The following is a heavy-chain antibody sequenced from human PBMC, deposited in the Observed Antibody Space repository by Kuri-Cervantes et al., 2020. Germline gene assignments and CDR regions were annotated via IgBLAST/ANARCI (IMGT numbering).Heavy chain of an antibody. J-gene: IGHJ5*02. CDR3: ARDHSGGWFDP. V-gene: IGHV1-2*02. D-gene: IGHD6-13*01. CDR1: GYTFIAYY. CDR2: INPNSGGT. Sequence: ASVKVSCKASGYTFIAYYLNWVRQDPGQGLEWMGWINPNSGGTNYAPKFQGRVTMTRDTSINTVYMELTNLRSDDTAIYYCARDHSGGWFDPWGQGALVTVSS.